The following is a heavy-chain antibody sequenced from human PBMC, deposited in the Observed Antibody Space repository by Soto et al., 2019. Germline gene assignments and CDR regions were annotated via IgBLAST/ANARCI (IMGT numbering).Heavy chain of an antibody. CDR2: ISYDGSNK. CDR3: AKARYSKSYGMDV. J-gene: IGHJ6*02. V-gene: IGHV3-30*18. CDR1: GFTFSSYG. D-gene: IGHD4-4*01. Sequence: QVQLVESGGGVVQPGRSLRLSCAASGFTFSSYGMHWVRQAPGKGLEWVAVISYDGSNKYYADSVKGRFTISRDNSKNKLYLQMKRMRGEDTAVYYCAKARYSKSYGMDVWGQGTTVTVSS.